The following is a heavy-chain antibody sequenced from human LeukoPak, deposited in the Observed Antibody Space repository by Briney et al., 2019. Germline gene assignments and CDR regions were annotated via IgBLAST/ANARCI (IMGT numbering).Heavy chain of an antibody. V-gene: IGHV3-23*01. CDR2: ISGSGGST. CDR3: AKGPYYYDSSGYGDDAFDI. Sequence: GGFLRLSCAASGFTFSSYAMSWVRQAPGKGLEWVSAISGSGGSTYYADSVKGRFTISRDNSKNTLYLQLNSLRAEDTAVYYCAKGPYYYDSSGYGDDAFDIWGQGTMVTVSS. D-gene: IGHD3-22*01. CDR1: GFTFSSYA. J-gene: IGHJ3*02.